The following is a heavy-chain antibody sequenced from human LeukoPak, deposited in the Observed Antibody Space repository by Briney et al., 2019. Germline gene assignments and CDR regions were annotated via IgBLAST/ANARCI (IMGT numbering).Heavy chain of an antibody. CDR1: GFTFSSYG. V-gene: IGHV3-30*18. D-gene: IGHD2-2*01. CDR3: AKDSWVVVPAALDY. Sequence: GGSLRLSCAASGFTFSSYGMHWVRQAPGKGLEWVAVISYDGSNKYYADSVKGRFTISRDNSKNTLYLQMTSLRAEDTAVYYCAKDSWVVVPAALDYWGQGTLVTVSS. J-gene: IGHJ4*02. CDR2: ISYDGSNK.